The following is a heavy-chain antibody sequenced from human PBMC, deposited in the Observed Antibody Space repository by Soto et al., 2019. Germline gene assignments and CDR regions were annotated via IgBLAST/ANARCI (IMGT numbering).Heavy chain of an antibody. D-gene: IGHD3-16*01. V-gene: IGHV5-10-1*01. J-gene: IGHJ6*04. CDR2: IDPSDSYT. CDR1: GYSFTSYW. CDR3: ARHGITGYYHYGMDV. Sequence: GESLKISCKGSGYSFTSYWISWVRQMPGKGLEWMGRIDPSDSYTNYSPSFQGHVTISADKSISTAYLQWSSLKASDTAMYYCARHGITGYYHYGMDVRDKGTTVTVSS.